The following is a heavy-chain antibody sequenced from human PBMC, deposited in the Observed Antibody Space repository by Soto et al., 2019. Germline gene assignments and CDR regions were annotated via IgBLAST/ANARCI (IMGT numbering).Heavy chain of an antibody. Sequence: EVQLLESGGGLVQSGGSLRLSCAASGFTFSTYGMSWVRQAPGKGLKWVSVIYSGGSAYYADSVKGRFTISRDESQNTLYLQMNSLRAEDTAVYYCARSMMVRGVLFDLWGQGTLVSVSS. CDR1: GFTFSTYG. J-gene: IGHJ4*02. V-gene: IGHV3-23*03. D-gene: IGHD3-10*01. CDR3: ARSMMVRGVLFDL. CDR2: IYSGGSA.